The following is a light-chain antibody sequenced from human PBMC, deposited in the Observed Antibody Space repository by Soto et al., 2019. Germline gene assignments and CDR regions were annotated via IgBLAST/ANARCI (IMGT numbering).Light chain of an antibody. CDR3: SSYAASNNLGV. CDR1: SSDVGGYNY. V-gene: IGLV2-8*01. CDR2: EVS. Sequence: QSALTQPPSASGSPGQSVTISCIGTSSDVGGYNYVSWYQQHPGKAPKLMIYEVSKRPSGVPARFSGSKSGNTASLTVSGIQAEDEADYYCSSYAASNNLGVFGGGTKVTVL. J-gene: IGLJ2*01.